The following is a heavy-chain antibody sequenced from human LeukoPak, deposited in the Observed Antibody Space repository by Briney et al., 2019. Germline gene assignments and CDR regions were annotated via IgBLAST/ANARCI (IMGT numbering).Heavy chain of an antibody. CDR1: GFTFSNYA. Sequence: PGGSLRLSCAASGFTFSNYAVSWVRQAPGMGLEWVSVISCNGGSTYYADSVKGRFTISRDNSKNRLYLQMNSLRAEDTAVYYCAKGDAGLVRRYYFDYWGQGTLVTVSS. CDR3: AKGDAGLVRRYYFDY. J-gene: IGHJ4*02. CDR2: ISCNGGST. D-gene: IGHD5-18*01. V-gene: IGHV3-23*01.